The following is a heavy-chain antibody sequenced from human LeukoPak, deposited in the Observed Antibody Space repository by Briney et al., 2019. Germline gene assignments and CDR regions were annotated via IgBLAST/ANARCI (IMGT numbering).Heavy chain of an antibody. D-gene: IGHD2-15*01. CDR3: ARGGPLVYCSGGSCYSLDY. CDR1: GGSFSGYY. Sequence: SETLSLTCAVCGGSFSGYYWSWIRQPPGKGLEWIGEINHSGSTNYNPSLKSRVTISVDTSKNQFSLKLSSVTAADTAVYYCARGGPLVYCSGGSCYSLDYWGQGTLVTVSS. V-gene: IGHV4-34*01. J-gene: IGHJ4*02. CDR2: INHSGST.